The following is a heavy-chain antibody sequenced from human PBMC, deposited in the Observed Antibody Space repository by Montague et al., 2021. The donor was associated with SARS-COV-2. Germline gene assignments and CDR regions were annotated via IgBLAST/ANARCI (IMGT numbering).Heavy chain of an antibody. CDR1: GGSVNSSSYY. V-gene: IGHV4-39*01. J-gene: IGHJ3*02. CDR3: ARHITGSGNAFDI. CDR2: IYYTGST. Sequence: SKTLSLTCTVSGGSVNSSSYYWGWIRQPPGKGLEWIGSIYYTGSTYYNPSLKSRVTISVDTSKNQFSLKLSSVTAADTAVYYCARHITGSGNAFDIWGQGTMVTVSS. D-gene: IGHD3-10*01.